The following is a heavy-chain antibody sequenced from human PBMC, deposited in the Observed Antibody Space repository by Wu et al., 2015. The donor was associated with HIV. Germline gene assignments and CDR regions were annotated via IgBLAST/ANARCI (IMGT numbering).Heavy chain of an antibody. D-gene: IGHD3-22*01. CDR2: IIPIFGTA. CDR1: GGTFSSYA. CDR3: ARDISRGPDYYDSSGYSNWFDP. V-gene: IGHV1-69*13. Sequence: QLVQSGAEVKKPGSXVKVSCKASGGTFSSYAISWVRQAPGQGLEWMGRIIPIFGTANYAQKFQGRVTITADESTSTAYMELSSLRSEDTAVYYCARDISRGPDYYDSSGYSNWFDPWGQGTLVTVSS. J-gene: IGHJ5*02.